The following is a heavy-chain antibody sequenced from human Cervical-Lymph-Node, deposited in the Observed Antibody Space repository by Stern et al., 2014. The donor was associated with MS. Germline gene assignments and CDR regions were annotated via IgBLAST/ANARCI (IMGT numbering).Heavy chain of an antibody. CDR2: ISEDGRNT. J-gene: IGHJ2*01. D-gene: IGHD6-25*01. CDR3: AKEHDADWYFDL. Sequence: QVQLVQSGGGVVQPGTSLRLSCAVSGFTLRNYDMHWIRQAPGKGLEWEAVISEDGRNTSYVDSVKGRFIISRDNSKNTLSLQMNSLRAEDTALYYCAKEHDADWYFDLWGRGTLVTVSS. CDR1: GFTLRNYD. V-gene: IGHV3-30*18.